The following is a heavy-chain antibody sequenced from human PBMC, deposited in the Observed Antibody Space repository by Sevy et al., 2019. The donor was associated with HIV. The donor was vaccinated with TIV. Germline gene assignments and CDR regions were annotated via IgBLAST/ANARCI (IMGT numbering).Heavy chain of an antibody. CDR2: IYYSGST. D-gene: IGHD4-17*01. CDR1: GGSISSSSYY. CDR3: ARHVTRVSEGDAFDI. V-gene: IGHV4-39*01. J-gene: IGHJ3*02. Sequence: SETLSLTCTVSGGSISSSSYYWGWIRQPPGKGLEWIGSIYYSGSTYYNPSLKSRVTISVDTSKNQFSLKLSSVTAAETAVYYRARHVTRVSEGDAFDIWGQGTMVTVSS.